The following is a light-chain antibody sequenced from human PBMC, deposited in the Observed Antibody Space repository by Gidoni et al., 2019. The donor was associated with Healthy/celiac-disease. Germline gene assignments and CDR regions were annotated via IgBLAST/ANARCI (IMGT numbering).Light chain of an antibody. Sequence: EIVLTQSPATLSLSPGERATLSCRASQSVSSYLAWYQQKPGQAPRLLIYDASNRATGIPARFIGSGSGTDFTLTISSLKPEDFAVYYCQQRSNWPPYTFGQGTKLEIK. CDR3: QQRSNWPPYT. V-gene: IGKV3-11*01. CDR2: DAS. J-gene: IGKJ2*01. CDR1: QSVSSY.